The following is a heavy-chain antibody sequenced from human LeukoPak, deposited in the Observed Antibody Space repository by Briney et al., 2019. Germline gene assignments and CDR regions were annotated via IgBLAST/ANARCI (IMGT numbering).Heavy chain of an antibody. J-gene: IGHJ4*02. CDR1: GYRFTTSW. D-gene: IGHD3-22*01. V-gene: IGHV5-51*01. CDR3: ARTIAFYYDSSSYMDF. CDR2: FHPGDSES. Sequence: GESLKISCKGSGYRFTTSWIGWVRQMPGKGLEWMGIFHPGDSESRYSPSFQGQVTMSADQTITTAYLQWNSLKASDTAMYFCARTIAFYYDSSSYMDFWGQGTLVTVSS.